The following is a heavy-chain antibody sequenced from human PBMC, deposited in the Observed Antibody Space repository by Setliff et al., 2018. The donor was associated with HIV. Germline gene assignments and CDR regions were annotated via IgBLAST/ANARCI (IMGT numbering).Heavy chain of an antibody. D-gene: IGHD4-17*01. V-gene: IGHV4-39*01. Sequence: PSETLSLTCTVSGGSISSGSYYWNWIRQPAGKGLEWIGSMYHSGTAFHNPSLKSRVTISVDTSKKRFSLKLSSVTAADTAVYYCTRHAPGSDYGDAYYFDYWGQGRLVTVSS. CDR3: TRHAPGSDYGDAYYFDY. J-gene: IGHJ4*02. CDR1: GGSISSGSYY. CDR2: MYHSGTA.